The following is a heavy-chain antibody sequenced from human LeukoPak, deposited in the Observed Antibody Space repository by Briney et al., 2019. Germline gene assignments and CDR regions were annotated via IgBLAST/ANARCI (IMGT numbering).Heavy chain of an antibody. V-gene: IGHV3-48*01. CDR1: GFTFSSYS. CDR3: ARASGAHDY. J-gene: IGHJ4*02. Sequence: GGSLRLSCATSGFTFSSYSMNWVRQAPGKGLEWVSYISSSSSTIYYADSVKGRFTISRDNAKNSLYLQMNSLRAEDTAVYYCARASGAHDYWGQGTLVTVSS. CDR2: ISSSSSTI.